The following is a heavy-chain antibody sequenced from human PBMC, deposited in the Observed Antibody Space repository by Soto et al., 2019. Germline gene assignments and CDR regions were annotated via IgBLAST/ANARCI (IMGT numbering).Heavy chain of an antibody. CDR2: ISAYNGIT. Sequence: GASVKVSCKASGYTFTSYGISWVRQAPGQGLEWMGWISAYNGITNYAQKLQGRVTMTTDTSTSTAYMELRSLRSDDTAVYYCARYGDYDSEHDAFDIWGQGTMVTVS. D-gene: IGHD4-17*01. CDR1: GYTFTSYG. J-gene: IGHJ3*02. V-gene: IGHV1-18*01. CDR3: ARYGDYDSEHDAFDI.